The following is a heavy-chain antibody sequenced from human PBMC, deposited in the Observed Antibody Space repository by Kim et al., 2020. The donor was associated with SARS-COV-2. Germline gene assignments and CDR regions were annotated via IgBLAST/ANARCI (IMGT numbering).Heavy chain of an antibody. CDR1: GGSFSGYY. J-gene: IGHJ6*02. V-gene: IGHV4-34*01. Sequence: SETLSLTCAVYGGSFSGYYWSWIRQPPGKGLEWIGEINHSGSTNYNPSLKSRVTISVDTSKNQFSLKLSSVTAADTAVYYCARGYYYDSSGYQGYYYYGMDVWGQGTTVTVSS. CDR3: ARGYYYDSSGYQGYYYYGMDV. CDR2: INHSGST. D-gene: IGHD3-22*01.